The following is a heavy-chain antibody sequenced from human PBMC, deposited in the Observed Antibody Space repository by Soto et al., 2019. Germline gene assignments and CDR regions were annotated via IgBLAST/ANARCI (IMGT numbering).Heavy chain of an antibody. CDR3: ARHTLIAAAHDY. D-gene: IGHD6-13*01. V-gene: IGHV4-59*08. J-gene: IGHJ4*02. Sequence: SETLSLTCTVSGGSISSYYWSWIRQPPGKGLEWIGYIYYGGSTNYNPSLKSRVTISVDTSKNQFSLKLSSVTAADTAVYYCARHTLIAAAHDYWGQGTLVTVSS. CDR2: IYYGGST. CDR1: GGSISSYY.